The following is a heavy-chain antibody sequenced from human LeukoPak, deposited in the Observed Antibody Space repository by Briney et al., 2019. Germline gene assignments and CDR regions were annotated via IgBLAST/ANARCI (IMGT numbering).Heavy chain of an antibody. D-gene: IGHD1-26*01. CDR2: IYYSGST. Sequence: SETLSLTCTVSGGSISRSSYYWGWIRQPPGKGLEWIGSIYYSGSTYYNPSLKSRVTISVDTSKNQFSLKLSSVTAADTAVYYCASLRERSYYARGFDYWGQGTLVTVSS. V-gene: IGHV4-39*01. CDR3: ASLRERSYYARGFDY. CDR1: GGSISRSSYY. J-gene: IGHJ4*02.